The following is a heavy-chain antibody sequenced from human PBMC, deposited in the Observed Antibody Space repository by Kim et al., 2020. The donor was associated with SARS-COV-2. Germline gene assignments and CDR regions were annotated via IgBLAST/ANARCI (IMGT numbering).Heavy chain of an antibody. D-gene: IGHD3-16*01. CDR3: ARSMDYDYVWGVAGMDV. CDR1: GYSFTSYW. V-gene: IGHV5-51*01. CDR2: IYPGDSDT. J-gene: IGHJ6*02. Sequence: GESLKISCKGSGYSFTSYWIGWVRQMPGKGLEWMGIIYPGDSDTRYSPSFQGQVTISADKSISTAYLQWSSLKASDTAMYYCARSMDYDYVWGVAGMDVWGQGTTVTVSS.